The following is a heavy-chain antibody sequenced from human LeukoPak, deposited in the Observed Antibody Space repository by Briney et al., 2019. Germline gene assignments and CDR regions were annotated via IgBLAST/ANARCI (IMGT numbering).Heavy chain of an antibody. D-gene: IGHD3-9*01. J-gene: IGHJ4*02. CDR2: IIPIFGTA. V-gene: IGHV1-69*06. CDR1: GGTFSSSA. CDR3: ASEGEVALRYFDWLLY. Sequence: ASVKVSCKASGGTFSSSAISWVLQAPGQGLEWMGGIIPIFGTANYAQKFQGRVTITADKSTSTAYMELSSLRSEDTAVYYCASEGEVALRYFDWLLYWGQGTLVTVSS.